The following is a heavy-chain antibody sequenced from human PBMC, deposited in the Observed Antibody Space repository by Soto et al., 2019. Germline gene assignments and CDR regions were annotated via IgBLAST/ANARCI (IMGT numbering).Heavy chain of an antibody. CDR2: ISGSSGST. J-gene: IGHJ4*02. D-gene: IGHD3-10*01. V-gene: IGHV1-18*01. CDR3: ARGNYFGSGTFDY. Sequence: QVQLEQSGAEVKKPGASVKVSCKTSGYTFSSYGVSWVRQAPGQGLEWMAWISGSSGSTYYAQNFQGRVTVTTDTSTGTASMEWRSLRSDDSGIYYCARGNYFGSGTFDYWGQGTLVTVSS. CDR1: GYTFSSYG.